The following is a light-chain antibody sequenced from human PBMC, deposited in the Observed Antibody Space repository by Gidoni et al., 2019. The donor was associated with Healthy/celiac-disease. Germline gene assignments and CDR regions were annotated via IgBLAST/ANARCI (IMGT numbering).Light chain of an antibody. CDR2: AAS. V-gene: IGKV1-5*01. CDR3: QQYTSYWT. Sequence: DIKITQSPSTLSASVGDRVTITCRGSESISKWFAWYQQKPGKAPKLLIYAASSLESGVPSRFSGSGSGKEFTLTISSLQPDAFATYYCQQYTSYWTFGQGIKVEI. CDR1: ESISKW. J-gene: IGKJ1*01.